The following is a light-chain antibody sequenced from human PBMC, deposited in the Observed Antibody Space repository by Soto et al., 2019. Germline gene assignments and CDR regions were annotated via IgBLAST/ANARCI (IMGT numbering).Light chain of an antibody. Sequence: EIVMTQSPGTLSVSPGARVTLSCRASQSVTFNLAWYQQRPGQAPRLLIHGAFSRATGVPARFSGSGSGTEFTLTISGLQSEEFAVYYCHQYNQWPDTFGQGTKLEIK. CDR2: GAF. V-gene: IGKV3-15*01. CDR1: QSVTFN. CDR3: HQYNQWPDT. J-gene: IGKJ2*01.